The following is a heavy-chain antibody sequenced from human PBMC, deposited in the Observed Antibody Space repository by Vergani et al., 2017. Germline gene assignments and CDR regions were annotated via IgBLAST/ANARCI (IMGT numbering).Heavy chain of an antibody. CDR3: AKSDSGIAAAPIGGVDP. CDR2: ISGSGGST. CDR1: GFTFDDYA. J-gene: IGHJ5*02. D-gene: IGHD6-13*01. Sequence: EVQLVESGGGVVQPGGSLRLSCAASGFTFDDYAMHWVRQAPGKGLEWVSAISGSGGSTYYADSVKGRFTISRDNSKNTLYLQMNSLRAEDTAVYYCAKSDSGIAAAPIGGVDPWGQGTLVTVSS. V-gene: IGHV3-23*04.